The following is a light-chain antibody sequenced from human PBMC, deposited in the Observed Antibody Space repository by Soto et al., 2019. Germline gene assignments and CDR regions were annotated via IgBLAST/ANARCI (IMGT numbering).Light chain of an antibody. CDR1: VCATTY. V-gene: IGKV3-11*01. Sequence: IQLTQAPATMSFSPRERATLSCRVRVCATTYLAWYQQKPGQAPGLLIYEASNGPTAIPARFSGSGSGTDFTLPISSLEPKDFAGFYGQQRSNWPLPFGRGTKG. CDR3: QQRSNWPLP. CDR2: EAS. J-gene: IGKJ4*01.